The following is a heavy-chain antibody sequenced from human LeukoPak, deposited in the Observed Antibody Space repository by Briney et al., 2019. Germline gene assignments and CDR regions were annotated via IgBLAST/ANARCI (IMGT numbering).Heavy chain of an antibody. CDR3: ARSIGRYDSSGYYRPFDY. CDR2: INPNSGGT. CDR1: GYTFTGYY. D-gene: IGHD3-22*01. J-gene: IGHJ4*02. V-gene: IGHV1-2*02. Sequence: GASVKVSCKASGYTFTGYYMHWVRQAPGQGLEWMGWINPNSGGTNYAQKFQGRVTMTRDTSISTAYMELSRLRSDDTAVYYCARSIGRYDSSGYYRPFDYWGQGTLVTVSS.